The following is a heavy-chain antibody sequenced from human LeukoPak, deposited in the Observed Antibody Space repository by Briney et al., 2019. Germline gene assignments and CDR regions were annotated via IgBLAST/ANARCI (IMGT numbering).Heavy chain of an antibody. D-gene: IGHD3-10*01. CDR2: ISSSGSTI. CDR1: GFTFSSYE. V-gene: IGHV3-48*03. J-gene: IGHJ6*03. Sequence: GGSLRLSCAASGFTFSSYEMNWVRQAPGKGLEWVSYISSSGSTIYYADSVKGRFTISRDNAKNSLYLQMNSLRAEDTAVYYCARSLLWFGESSYYMDVWGKGTTVTVSS. CDR3: ARSLLWFGESSYYMDV.